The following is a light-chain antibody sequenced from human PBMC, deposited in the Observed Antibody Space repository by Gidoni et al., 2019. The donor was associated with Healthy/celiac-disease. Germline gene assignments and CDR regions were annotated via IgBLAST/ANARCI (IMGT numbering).Light chain of an antibody. J-gene: IGLJ2*01. CDR2: EVT. CDR3: SSYTSSSTLVV. V-gene: IGLV2-14*01. CDR1: SSYVGGYNY. Sequence: QSALTQPASVSGSPGQSITIPCTGTSSYVGGYNYVSWYQQHPGKAPKLMIYEVTNRPSGVSNRFSGSKSGNTASLIISGLQAEDEADYYCSSYTSSSTLVVFGGGTKLTVL.